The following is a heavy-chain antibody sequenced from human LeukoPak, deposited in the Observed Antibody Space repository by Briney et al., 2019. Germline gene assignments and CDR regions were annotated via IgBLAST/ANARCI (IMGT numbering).Heavy chain of an antibody. J-gene: IGHJ4*02. Sequence: GASVKVSCKASGYTFTGYYMHWVRQAPGQGLEWMGWINPNSGGTNYAQKFQGRVTMTRDTSISTAYMELSRLRFDDTAVYYCARARDSSGYWGLDYWGQGTLVTVSS. CDR3: ARARDSSGYWGLDY. V-gene: IGHV1-2*02. D-gene: IGHD3-22*01. CDR1: GYTFTGYY. CDR2: INPNSGGT.